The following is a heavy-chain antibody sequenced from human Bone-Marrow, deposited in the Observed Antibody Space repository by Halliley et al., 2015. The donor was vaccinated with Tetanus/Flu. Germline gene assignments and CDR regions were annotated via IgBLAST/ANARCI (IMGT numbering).Heavy chain of an antibody. V-gene: IGHV3-53*01. CDR2: VYSGYAT. Sequence: SLRLSCAASGFTVSHNYMSWVRQAPGKGLEWVSVVYSGYATYYADSVKGRFTISRDNYKNTVYLQMNSLRADDTAVYYCAREGRGYYAMDVWGQGTKVTVSS. CDR3: AREGRGYYAMDV. J-gene: IGHJ6*02. CDR1: GFTVSHNY.